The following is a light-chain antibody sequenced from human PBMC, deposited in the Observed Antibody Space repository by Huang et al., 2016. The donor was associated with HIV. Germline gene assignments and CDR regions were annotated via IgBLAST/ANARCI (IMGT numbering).Light chain of an antibody. CDR2: GTS. Sequence: EVVLTQSPGTLSLSPGERAPLSCLASQSISSNYFAWYQQKPGRAPRLLISGTSNRANGIPDRCSGSGSGTDGTLTISRLEPEDVAVYYCQQYGNSPPYTFGQGTTLDIK. CDR3: QQYGNSPPYT. V-gene: IGKV3-20*01. J-gene: IGKJ2*01. CDR1: QSISSNY.